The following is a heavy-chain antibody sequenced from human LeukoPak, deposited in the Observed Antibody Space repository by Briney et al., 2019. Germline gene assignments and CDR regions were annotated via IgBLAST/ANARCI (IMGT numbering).Heavy chain of an antibody. CDR2: INQDGSEK. V-gene: IGHV3-7*05. D-gene: IGHD3-22*01. CDR3: SIVLGGYGHRDFAY. J-gene: IGHJ4*02. Sequence: GGSLRHSSAASGFTFSNYRMGWVRRAPGKGLEWVANINQDGSEKYYVDSVKGRFTISRDNAKNSLYLQMNSLRAEDTAVYYCSIVLGGYGHRDFAYWGQGTLVTVSS. CDR1: GFTFSNYR.